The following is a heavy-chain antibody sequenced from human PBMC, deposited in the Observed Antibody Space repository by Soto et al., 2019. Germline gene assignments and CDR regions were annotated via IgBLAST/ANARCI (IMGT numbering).Heavy chain of an antibody. V-gene: IGHV4-39*01. J-gene: IGHJ5*02. CDR2: MYYTGNK. D-gene: IGHD6-6*01. CDR1: GGSISSSTCY. CDR3: ARRSSSSLGSMFDP. Sequence: SETLSITCTVSGGSISSSTCYWDWIRQPPGKGLEWIGAMYYTGNKNYNPSLESRVTMSVDTSKNQFSLKLSSVTPTDTAVYYCARRSSSSLGSMFDPWGRGILVTVFS.